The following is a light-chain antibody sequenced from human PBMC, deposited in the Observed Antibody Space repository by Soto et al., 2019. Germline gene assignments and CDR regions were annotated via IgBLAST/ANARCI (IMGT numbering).Light chain of an antibody. J-gene: IGKJ4*01. Sequence: EIVLTQSPATLSLSPGERATLSCRASQSVSSYLAWYQQKPGQSPRLLIYNVFNRATSIPARFSGSGSETDFTLTIGSLEPEDVAVYYCQQRISWPLTFGGGTKVEI. CDR2: NVF. V-gene: IGKV3-11*01. CDR1: QSVSSY. CDR3: QQRISWPLT.